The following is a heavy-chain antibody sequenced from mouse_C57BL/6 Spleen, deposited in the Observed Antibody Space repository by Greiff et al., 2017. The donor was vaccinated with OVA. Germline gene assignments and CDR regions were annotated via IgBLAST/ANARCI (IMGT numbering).Heavy chain of an antibody. CDR3: TTSHYGNYDFDY. Sequence: VQLQQSGAELVRPGASVKLSCTASGFNIKDDYMHWVKQRPEQGLEWIGWIDPENGDTEYASKFQGKATITADTSSNTAYLQLSSLTSEDTAVYYCTTSHYGNYDFDYWGQGTTLTVSS. CDR2: IDPENGDT. J-gene: IGHJ2*01. CDR1: GFNIKDDY. V-gene: IGHV14-4*01. D-gene: IGHD2-1*01.